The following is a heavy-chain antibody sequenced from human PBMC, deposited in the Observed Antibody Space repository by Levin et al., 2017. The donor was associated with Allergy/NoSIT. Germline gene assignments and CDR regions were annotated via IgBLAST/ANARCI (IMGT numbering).Heavy chain of an antibody. V-gene: IGHV4-59*01. J-gene: IGHJ3*02. CDR2: IYYTGST. Sequence: SETLSLTCTISGDSMSSYLWSWIRQPPGKALEWIGYIYYTGSTSYNPSLKSRISISVDTPKNQFSLKVNSVTAADSAMYYCARGSYYCSGSLGVAFDIWGQGTMVTVSS. CDR1: GDSMSSYL. CDR3: ARGSYYCSGSLGVAFDI. D-gene: IGHD3-10*01.